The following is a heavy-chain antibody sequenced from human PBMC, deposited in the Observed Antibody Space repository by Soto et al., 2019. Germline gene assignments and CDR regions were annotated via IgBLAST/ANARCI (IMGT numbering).Heavy chain of an antibody. J-gene: IGHJ4*02. V-gene: IGHV5-51*01. CDR3: ARLPNLYSPYFDY. CDR1: GYSFSNYW. Sequence: PGESLKISCQGSGYSFSNYWTGWVRQMPGKGLEWMGILFPGDSDTKYSPSFQGQVTISVDKSITTAYLLFTSLKASDTPIYFCARLPNLYSPYFDYWGQGTLVTVSS. CDR2: LFPGDSDT. D-gene: IGHD1-26*01.